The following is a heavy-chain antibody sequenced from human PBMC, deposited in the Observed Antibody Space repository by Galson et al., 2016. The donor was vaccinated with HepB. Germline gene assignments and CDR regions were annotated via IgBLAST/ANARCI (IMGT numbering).Heavy chain of an antibody. D-gene: IGHD6-6*01. J-gene: IGHJ4*02. CDR2: INGGGDST. V-gene: IGHV3-23*01. Sequence: SLRLSCAASGFTFNTYAMYWVRQAPGKGLEWVSAINGGGDSTYYADSVKGRFTISRDNSKNTLHLQMNSLRAEDTAVYYCAKTALSSSLYFDDWGQGTLVTVSS. CDR3: AKTALSSSLYFDD. CDR1: GFTFNTYA.